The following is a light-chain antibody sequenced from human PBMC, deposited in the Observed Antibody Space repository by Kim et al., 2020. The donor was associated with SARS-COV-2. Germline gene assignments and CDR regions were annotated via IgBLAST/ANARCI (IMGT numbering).Light chain of an antibody. CDR3: QSYDDNIWV. CDR2: EDH. CDR1: SGSIVSDF. Sequence: NFMLTQSHSVSQSPGKTVIISCTRSSGSIVSDFVQWFQQRPGSPPTTVIYEDHKRPSGVPDRFSGSVDSSSNSASLTISGLRAEDEADYYCQSYDDNIWVFGGGTQLTVL. J-gene: IGLJ3*02. V-gene: IGLV6-57*01.